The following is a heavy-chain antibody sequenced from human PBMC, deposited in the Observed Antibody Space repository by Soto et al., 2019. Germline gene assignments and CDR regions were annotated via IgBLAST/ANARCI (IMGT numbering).Heavy chain of an antibody. Sequence: RWSLRLSCAASGFSFSSYGMHWFRQAPGKGLEWVAVISYDGSYKYYADSVKGRFTISRDNSKNTLYLQMNSLRAEDTAVYYCARVSIPYYYHTSGQYYFDYWGQGTLVTVSS. D-gene: IGHD3-22*01. J-gene: IGHJ4*02. CDR1: GFSFSSYG. CDR3: ARVSIPYYYHTSGQYYFDY. V-gene: IGHV3-30*03. CDR2: ISYDGSYK.